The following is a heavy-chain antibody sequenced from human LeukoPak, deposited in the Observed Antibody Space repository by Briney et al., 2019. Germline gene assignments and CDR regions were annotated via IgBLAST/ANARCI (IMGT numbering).Heavy chain of an antibody. Sequence: GGSLRLPCAASGFTFSSYTMNWVRQAPGKGLEWVSSLSGTGRYIYYADLMKGRFTISRDNAKNSLYLQMNSLRAEDTAVYYCARSLHDAFDIWGQGTMVTVSS. CDR2: LSGTGRYI. CDR3: ARSLHDAFDI. J-gene: IGHJ3*02. V-gene: IGHV3-21*06. CDR1: GFTFSSYT.